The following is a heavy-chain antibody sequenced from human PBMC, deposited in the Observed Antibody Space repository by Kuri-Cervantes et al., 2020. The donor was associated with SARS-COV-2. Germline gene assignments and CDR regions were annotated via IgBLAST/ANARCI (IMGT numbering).Heavy chain of an antibody. V-gene: IGHV4-39*07. D-gene: IGHD3-3*01. CDR3: ARDLFRGKIFAEPGGMDV. CDR2: IYYSGTT. CDR1: GGSIRSSSYY. J-gene: IGHJ6*02. Sequence: SETLSLTCTASGGSIRSSSYYWGWIRQPPGKDLEWIGSIYYSGTTYYNPSLKSRVTISVDTSKNQFSLKLSSVTAADTAVYYCARDLFRGKIFAEPGGMDVWGQGTTVTGSS.